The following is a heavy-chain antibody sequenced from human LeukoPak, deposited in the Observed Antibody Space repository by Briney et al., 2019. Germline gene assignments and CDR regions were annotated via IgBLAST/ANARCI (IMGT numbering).Heavy chain of an antibody. J-gene: IGHJ4*02. CDR2: IKQDGSEK. V-gene: IGHV3-7*01. D-gene: IGHD3-10*01. CDR3: ARVIGSYFDS. Sequence: PGGSLRLSCAASGFTFDDYGMSWVCQAPGKGLEWVANIKQDGSEKYYVDSMKGRFTISRDNAKNSLYLQMNSLRVEDTAVYYCARVIGSYFDSWGQGTLVTVSS. CDR1: GFTFDDYG.